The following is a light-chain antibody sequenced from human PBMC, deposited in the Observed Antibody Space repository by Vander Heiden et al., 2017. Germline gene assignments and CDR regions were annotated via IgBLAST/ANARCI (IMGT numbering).Light chain of an antibody. Sequence: EIVLTQSPGTLSLSPGERATLSCRASQSVSSSYLAWYQQKPGQAPRLLIYGASSRATGIPDRFSGSGSGTDFTLTISRREPEDFAVYYCQQYGSSPPTYTFGQGTKLXIK. CDR1: QSVSSSY. V-gene: IGKV3-20*01. J-gene: IGKJ2*01. CDR2: GAS. CDR3: QQYGSSPPTYT.